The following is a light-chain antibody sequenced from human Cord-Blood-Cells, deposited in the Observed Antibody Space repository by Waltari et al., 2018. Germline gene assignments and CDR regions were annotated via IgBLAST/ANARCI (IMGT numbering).Light chain of an antibody. CDR2: DVS. CDR3: SSYTSSSSWV. CDR1: SSVVGGYNY. V-gene: IGLV2-14*03. Sequence: QSALTQPASVSGSPGQSITISCTGTSSVVGGYNYFSWYQQHPGKAPKLMIYDVSNRPSGVSNRFSGSKSGNTASLTISGLQAEDEADYYCSSYTSSSSWVFGGGTKLTVL. J-gene: IGLJ3*02.